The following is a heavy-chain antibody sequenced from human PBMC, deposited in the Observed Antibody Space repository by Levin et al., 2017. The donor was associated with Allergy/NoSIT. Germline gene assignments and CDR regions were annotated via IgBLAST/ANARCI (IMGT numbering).Heavy chain of an antibody. J-gene: IGHJ4*02. CDR1: AGTFSGFP. Sequence: SVKVSCKSSAGTFSGFPLSWVRQAPGQGLEWMGGLVPMYHTPNYAQKFQGRLTITADESTRTSYMELRGLKSDDTALYYCARGGRPYYDSSGSYYFDYWGQGTLVNVSS. D-gene: IGHD3-22*01. CDR2: LVPMYHTP. V-gene: IGHV1-69*13. CDR3: ARGGRPYYDSSGSYYFDY.